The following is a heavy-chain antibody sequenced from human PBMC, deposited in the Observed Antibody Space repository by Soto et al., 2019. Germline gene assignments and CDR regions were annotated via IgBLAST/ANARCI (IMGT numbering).Heavy chain of an antibody. CDR2: ISSSGYI. D-gene: IGHD3-10*01. V-gene: IGHV3-21*04. Sequence: GGSLRLSCAASGFNFNSYTINWVRQAPGKRLEWLSSISSSGYIFSTDSVRGRFTISRDNAKNSVYLQINSLKASDTGTFYCAKHNYFGSGSSFYYYRSDLWGQGTTVTVSS. CDR3: AKHNYFGSGSSFYYYRSDL. CDR1: GFNFNSYT. J-gene: IGHJ6*02.